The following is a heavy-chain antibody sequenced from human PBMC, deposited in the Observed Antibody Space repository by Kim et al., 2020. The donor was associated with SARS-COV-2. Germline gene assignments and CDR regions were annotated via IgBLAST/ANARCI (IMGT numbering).Heavy chain of an antibody. CDR3: ARSYSSGWYGCDY. CDR1: GFTFSNYA. CDR2: ISYDGNNK. J-gene: IGHJ4*02. V-gene: IGHV3-30-3*01. Sequence: GGSLRLSCAASGFTFSNYAMHWVRQAPGKGLEWVAVISYDGNNKYYADSVKGRFTISRDNSKNTLFLQMNSLRAEDTAVYYCARSYSSGWYGCDYWGQGTLVTVSS. D-gene: IGHD6-19*01.